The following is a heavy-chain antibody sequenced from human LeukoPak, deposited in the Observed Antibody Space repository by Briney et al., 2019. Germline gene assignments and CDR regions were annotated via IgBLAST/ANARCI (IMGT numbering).Heavy chain of an antibody. CDR2: IYSGGST. D-gene: IGHD3-3*01. V-gene: IGHV3-53*01. CDR3: ARGGFWSGYSNHFDY. J-gene: IGHJ4*02. Sequence: GGSPRLSCAASGFTVSSNYMSWVRRAPGRGLEWVSVIYSGGSTYYADSVKGRFTISRDNSKNTLCLQMNSLRAEDTAVYYCARGGFWSGYSNHFDYWGQGTLVTVSS. CDR1: GFTVSSNY.